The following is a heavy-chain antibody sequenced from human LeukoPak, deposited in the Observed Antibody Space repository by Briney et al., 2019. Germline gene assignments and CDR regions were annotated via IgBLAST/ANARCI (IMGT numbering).Heavy chain of an antibody. D-gene: IGHD4-17*01. CDR1: GFTFSSYG. V-gene: IGHV3-33*06. J-gene: IGHJ4*02. Sequence: PGGSLRLSCAASGFTFSSYGMHWVRQAPGKGLEWVAVIWYDGSNKYYADSVKGRFTISRDNSKNTLYLQMNSLRAEDTAVYYCAKTYGDNGRFHYWGQGTLVTVSS. CDR3: AKTYGDNGRFHY. CDR2: IWYDGSNK.